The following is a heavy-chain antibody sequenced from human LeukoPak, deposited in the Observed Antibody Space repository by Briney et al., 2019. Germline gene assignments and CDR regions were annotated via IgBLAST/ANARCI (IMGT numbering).Heavy chain of an antibody. D-gene: IGHD5-12*01. CDR1: GYSFISYW. CDR3: ARHPLGDYDSNRYYCGI. Sequence: GESLKISCKGSGYSFISYWISWVRQMPGKGLEWMGKIDPSDSYSNYSPSFQGHVTISADKSINTAYLQWSSLEASDTAMYYCARHPLGDYDSNRYYCGIWGQGTLVTVSS. V-gene: IGHV5-10-1*01. CDR2: IDPSDSYS. J-gene: IGHJ4*02.